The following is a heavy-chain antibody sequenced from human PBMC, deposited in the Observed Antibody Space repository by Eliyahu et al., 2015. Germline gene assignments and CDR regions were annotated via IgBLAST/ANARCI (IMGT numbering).Heavy chain of an antibody. Sequence: EVQLVESGGGLVKPGGSLRLSCSASGFTFSSYSMNWVRQAPGKGLEWVSSISSSSSYIYYADSVKGRFTISRDNAKNSLYLQMNSLRAEDTAVYYCARVDYGDAYNWFDPWGQGTLVTVSS. J-gene: IGHJ5*02. CDR3: ARVDYGDAYNWFDP. CDR1: GFTFSSYS. V-gene: IGHV3-21*01. CDR2: ISSSSSYI. D-gene: IGHD4-17*01.